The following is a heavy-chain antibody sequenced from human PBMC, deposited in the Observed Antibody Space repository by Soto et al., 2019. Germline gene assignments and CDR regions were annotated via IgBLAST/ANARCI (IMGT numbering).Heavy chain of an antibody. CDR1: GFAFSNYG. D-gene: IGHD6-13*01. V-gene: IGHV3-33*01. CDR2: IWSDGTKK. Sequence: PVGSLRLSCTASGFAFSNYGIHWVRQAPGRGLEWVAVIWSDGTKKFYAGSVRGRFTISRDNSKNTIYLQMNSLRAEDTAVYYCARHAFSSSWYLWQWLGFDYWGQGTLVTVSS. CDR3: ARHAFSSSWYLWQWLGFDY. J-gene: IGHJ4*02.